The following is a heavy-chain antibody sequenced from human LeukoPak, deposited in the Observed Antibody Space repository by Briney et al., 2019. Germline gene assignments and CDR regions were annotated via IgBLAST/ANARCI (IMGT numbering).Heavy chain of an antibody. Sequence: SETLSLTCAVYGGSFSGYYWSWIRQPPGKGLEWIGEINHSGSTNYNPSLKSRVTISVDTSKNQFSLKLSSVTAADTAVYYCARGRLGRETDYWGQGTLVTVSS. CDR1: GGSFSGYY. V-gene: IGHV4-34*01. D-gene: IGHD1-26*01. CDR3: ARGRLGRETDY. J-gene: IGHJ4*02. CDR2: INHSGST.